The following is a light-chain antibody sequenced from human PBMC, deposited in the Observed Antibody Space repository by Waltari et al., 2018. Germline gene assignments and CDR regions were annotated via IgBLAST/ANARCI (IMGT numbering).Light chain of an antibody. Sequence: QSALTQPASVSGSPGPSITISCTGTSSDVGAYNYVPCYHRHPGNAPKLIIFHVRNRHSGVFHRFAGSKSGDTASLTISGLQAEDEADYYCSSYTSSSTYVVFGGGTKLTVL. J-gene: IGLJ2*01. CDR3: SSYTSSSTYVV. CDR2: HVR. V-gene: IGLV2-14*03. CDR1: SSDVGAYNY.